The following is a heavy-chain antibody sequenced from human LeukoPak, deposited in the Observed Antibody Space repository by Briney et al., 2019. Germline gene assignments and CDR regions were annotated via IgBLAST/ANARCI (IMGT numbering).Heavy chain of an antibody. CDR3: ARDRRYYDSSGYPGDY. CDR1: GYTFTSYY. CDR2: INPSGGST. Sequence: ASVKVSCKASGYTFTSYYMHWVRQAPGQGLEWMGIINPSGGSTSYAQKFQGRVTMTRDTSTSTVYMELSSLGSEDTAVYYCARDRRYYDSSGYPGDYWGQGTLVTVSS. D-gene: IGHD3-22*01. V-gene: IGHV1-46*01. J-gene: IGHJ4*02.